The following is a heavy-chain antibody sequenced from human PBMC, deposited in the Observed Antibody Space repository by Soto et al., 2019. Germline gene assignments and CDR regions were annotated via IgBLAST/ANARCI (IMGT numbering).Heavy chain of an antibody. D-gene: IGHD3-10*01. J-gene: IGHJ4*02. Sequence: QVQLVQSGAEVKKPGSSVKVSCKASGGTFNSYAISWVRQAPGQGLEWMGGIIPIFGTANYAQKFQGRVTITADESTSTAYMELSSLRSEDTAVYYCARGLTMVRDTEFDYWGQGTLVTVSS. V-gene: IGHV1-69*12. CDR1: GGTFNSYA. CDR2: IIPIFGTA. CDR3: ARGLTMVRDTEFDY.